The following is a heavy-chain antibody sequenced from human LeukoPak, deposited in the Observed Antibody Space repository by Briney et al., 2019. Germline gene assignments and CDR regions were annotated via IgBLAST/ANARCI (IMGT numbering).Heavy chain of an antibody. CDR2: ISSSSSTI. J-gene: IGHJ5*02. CDR3: ATIETGTINWFDP. CDR1: GFTFSSYS. V-gene: IGHV3-48*01. Sequence: QPGGSLRLSCAASGFTFSSYSMNWVRQAPGKGLEWVSYISSSSSTIYYADSVKGRFTISRDNAKNSLYLQMNSLRAEDTAVYYCATIETGTINWFDPWGQGTLVTVSS. D-gene: IGHD1-1*01.